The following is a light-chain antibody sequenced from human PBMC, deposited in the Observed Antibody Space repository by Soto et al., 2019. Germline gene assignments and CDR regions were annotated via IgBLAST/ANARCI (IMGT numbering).Light chain of an antibody. CDR1: QSVYTNY. V-gene: IGKV3-20*01. CDR2: GAS. J-gene: IGKJ2*01. CDR3: QHYCISPPVYT. Sequence: EIVLTQSPGTLSLSPGERATLSCRASQSVYTNYLAWYQQISGQAPRLLIYGASRRATGIPDRFSGSGSGTDFTLTISRLEPEDFAVYYWQHYCISPPVYTFGQGTKLEIK.